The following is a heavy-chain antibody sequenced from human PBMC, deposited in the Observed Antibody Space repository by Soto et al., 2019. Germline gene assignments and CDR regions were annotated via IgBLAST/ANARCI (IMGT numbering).Heavy chain of an antibody. CDR1: GFSFDTYD. Sequence: EVPLVESGGGLVKPGGSLRLSCAASGFSFDTYDMNWVRQAPGKGLEWVSSISSSGTDTYYADSVKGRFTISRDNAEKSLYLQMNSLRADDTAVYYCARGLEVRAMYWGQGTLVTVSS. D-gene: IGHD3-10*01. V-gene: IGHV3-21*01. J-gene: IGHJ4*02. CDR3: ARGLEVRAMY. CDR2: ISSSGTDT.